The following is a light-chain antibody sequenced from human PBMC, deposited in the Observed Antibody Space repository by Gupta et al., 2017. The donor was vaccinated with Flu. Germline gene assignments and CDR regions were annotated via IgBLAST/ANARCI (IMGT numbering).Light chain of an antibody. V-gene: IGLV2-14*01. CDR2: EVN. CDR3: HSYTGGTTPWV. Sequence: QSALTPTVSVSASPGQSITISCTGSNSDIGAYVSWYQYHPGRVPKLMIYEVNNRPSGISNRFSGSKSGNTASLTISGLQAEDEADYYCHSYTGGTTPWVFGGGTKLTVL. J-gene: IGLJ2*01. CDR1: NSDIGAY.